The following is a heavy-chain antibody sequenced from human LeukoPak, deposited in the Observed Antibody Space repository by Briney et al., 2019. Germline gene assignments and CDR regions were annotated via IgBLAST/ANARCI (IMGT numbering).Heavy chain of an antibody. V-gene: IGHV4-59*01. CDR3: ARERRAGAAFDI. J-gene: IGHJ3*02. CDR1: GGSISSYY. Sequence: SETLSLTCTVSGGSISSYYWSWIRQPPGKGLEWIGYIYYSGSTNYNPSLKSRVTISVDTSKNQFSLKLSSVTAADTAVYYCARERRAGAAFDIWGQGTMVTVSS. D-gene: IGHD6-13*01. CDR2: IYYSGST.